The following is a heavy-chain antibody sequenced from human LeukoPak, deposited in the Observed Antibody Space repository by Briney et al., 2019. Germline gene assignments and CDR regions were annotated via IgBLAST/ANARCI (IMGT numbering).Heavy chain of an antibody. CDR3: ARDSRAVGDAFDI. CDR1: GLPFISYT. V-gene: IGHV3-21*01. J-gene: IGHJ3*02. D-gene: IGHD6-19*01. Sequence: GESLRLSCAVSGLPFISYTMNWVRQAPGKGLEWVSSISSSSTNIYYADSVKGRFAISRDNSKNTLYLQMNSLRAEDTAVYYCARDSRAVGDAFDIWGQGTMVTVSS. CDR2: ISSSSTNI.